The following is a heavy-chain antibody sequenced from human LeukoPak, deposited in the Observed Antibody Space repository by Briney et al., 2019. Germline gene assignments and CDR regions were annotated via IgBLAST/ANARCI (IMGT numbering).Heavy chain of an antibody. V-gene: IGHV4-39*07. J-gene: IGHJ5*02. CDR2: MSYSGRT. CDR1: GGSINSSNYY. CDR3: ARSPQGTATTANWLDP. D-gene: IGHD4-17*01. Sequence: SETLSLTCTVSGGSINSSNYYWGWIRQPPGKGLEWIGSMSYSGRTYYNPSLKTRVTVSLDTSKNQFSLNLISVTAADTAVYYCARSPQGTATTANWLDPWGQGTLVTVSS.